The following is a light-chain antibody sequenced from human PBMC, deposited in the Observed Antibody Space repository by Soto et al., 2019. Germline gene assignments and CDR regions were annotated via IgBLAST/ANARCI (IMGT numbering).Light chain of an antibody. CDR3: QSYDNILSGPL. V-gene: IGLV1-40*01. Sequence: QSVLTQPPSVSGAPGQRVTISCTGSGSNVGASYDVHWYQVLPGAGPRLLIYKNNNRPSGVPDRFSGSKSGTSASLAITGLRAEDEADYYCQSYDNILSGPLFGGGTKLTVL. CDR1: GSNVGASYD. J-gene: IGLJ3*02. CDR2: KNN.